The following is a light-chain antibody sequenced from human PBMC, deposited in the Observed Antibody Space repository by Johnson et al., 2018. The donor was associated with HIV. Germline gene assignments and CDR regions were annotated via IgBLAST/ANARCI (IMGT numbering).Light chain of an antibody. CDR1: SSNIGNNY. J-gene: IGLJ1*01. Sequence: QSVLTQPPSVSAAPGQKVTISCSGSSSNIGNNYVYWYQQLPGTAPKLLIYDNNKRPSGIPDRFSASKSGTSATLGITGLQTGDEADYYCGTWDSSLSAHYVFGSGTKVTVL. CDR3: GTWDSSLSAHYV. CDR2: DNN. V-gene: IGLV1-51*01.